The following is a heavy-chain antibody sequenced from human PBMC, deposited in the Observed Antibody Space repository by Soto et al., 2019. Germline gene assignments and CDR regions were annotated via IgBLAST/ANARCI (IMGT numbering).Heavy chain of an antibody. V-gene: IGHV4-4*07. CDR3: AKGVFVDGDYMHHVMEV. CDR1: GNSMFKYY. CDR2: VYTDGTA. Sequence: QVHLQESGPGLVTPSGTLSLICTVSGNSMFKYYWSWIRQPAGKGLEWIGRVYTDGTALYNPSLKSRVTMSVDMSKNQFSLNVNSVTAADTAVYYCAKGVFVDGDYMHHVMEVWGQGATVIVS. D-gene: IGHD4-17*01. J-gene: IGHJ6*02.